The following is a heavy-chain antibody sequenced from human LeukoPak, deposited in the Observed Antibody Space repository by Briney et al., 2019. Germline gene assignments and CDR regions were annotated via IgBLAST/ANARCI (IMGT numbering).Heavy chain of an antibody. CDR1: GGSISSSSYY. J-gene: IGHJ4*02. Sequence: SETLSLTCTVSGGSISSSSYYWGWIRQPPGKGLEWIGSIYYSGSTYYNPSLKSRVTISVDTSKNQFSLRVTSITAADTAVYYCARVVGSGWNYFDSWGQGTLVTVSS. D-gene: IGHD6-19*01. V-gene: IGHV4-39*07. CDR2: IYYSGST. CDR3: ARVVGSGWNYFDS.